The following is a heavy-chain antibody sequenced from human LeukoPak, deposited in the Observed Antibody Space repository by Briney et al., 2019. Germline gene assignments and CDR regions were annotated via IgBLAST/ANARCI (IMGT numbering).Heavy chain of an antibody. CDR1: GFTFSSYA. CDR2: IGGSGGDT. CDR3: AKGVGAGNSVYFDY. D-gene: IGHD4-23*01. J-gene: IGHJ4*02. Sequence: GGSLRLSSAASGFTFSSYAMSWVRQAPGKGLEWVAVIGGSGGDTFYADSVKGRFTISRDNSKNTLYLQMNNLRVEDTAVYYCAKGVGAGNSVYFDYWGQGTLVTVSS. V-gene: IGHV3-23*01.